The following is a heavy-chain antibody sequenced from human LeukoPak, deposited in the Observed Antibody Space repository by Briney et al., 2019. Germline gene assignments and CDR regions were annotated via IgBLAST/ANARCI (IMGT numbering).Heavy chain of an antibody. CDR1: GDSISSGTYY. CDR3: ARDHSGYFDWSNNWFDP. D-gene: IGHD3-9*01. Sequence: SETLSLTCTVSGDSISSGTYYWSWIRQPAGKGLEWIGRINISGSTNYNLSLKSRVTISVDTSKNQVSLKLSSVTAADTAVYYCARDHSGYFDWSNNWFDPWGQGTLVTVSS. V-gene: IGHV4-61*02. CDR2: INISGST. J-gene: IGHJ5*02.